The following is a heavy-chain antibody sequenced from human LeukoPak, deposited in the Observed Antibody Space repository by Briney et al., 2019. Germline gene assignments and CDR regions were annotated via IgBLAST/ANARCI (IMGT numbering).Heavy chain of an antibody. CDR3: ARGEEWGRYFVVTYNWFDP. J-gene: IGHJ5*02. CDR1: GFTFSAYW. D-gene: IGHD3-16*01. Sequence: GGSLRLSCEASGFTFSAYWMSWVRQAPGKGLEWVANIKQDGSQTYHADSVKGRFTISRDNAKNSLYLQMNSLRAEDTAVYYCARGEEWGRYFVVTYNWFDPWGQGTLVTVSS. CDR2: IKQDGSQT. V-gene: IGHV3-7*01.